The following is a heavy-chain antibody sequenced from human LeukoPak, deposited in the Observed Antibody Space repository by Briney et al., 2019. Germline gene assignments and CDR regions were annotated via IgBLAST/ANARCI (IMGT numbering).Heavy chain of an antibody. V-gene: IGHV3-30*02. D-gene: IGHD2-21*01. CDR2: IRNDGSDN. Sequence: GGSLRLSCAASGFTFSNYGMHWVRKAPGKGLEWVAFIRNDGSDNYYADSVKGRFTISRDNSKKTLYLQMNSLRDEDPAVSVCAKVAHNLDIWSQGTLVTVSS. J-gene: IGHJ4*02. CDR1: GFTFSNYG. CDR3: AKVAHNLDI.